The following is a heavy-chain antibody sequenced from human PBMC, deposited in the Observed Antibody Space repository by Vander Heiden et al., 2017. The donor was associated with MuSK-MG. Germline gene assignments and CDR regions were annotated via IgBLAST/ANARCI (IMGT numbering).Heavy chain of an antibody. Sequence: EVQLLESGGGLVQPGGSLRLSCAASGFPFSSYAMSWVRQAPGKGLEWVSAISGSGGSTYYADSVKGRFTISRDNSKNTLYLQMNSLRAEDTAVYYCAKVTYYYDSSGYYPFDYWGQGTLVTVSS. CDR3: AKVTYYYDSSGYYPFDY. J-gene: IGHJ4*02. D-gene: IGHD3-22*01. CDR2: ISGSGGST. CDR1: GFPFSSYA. V-gene: IGHV3-23*01.